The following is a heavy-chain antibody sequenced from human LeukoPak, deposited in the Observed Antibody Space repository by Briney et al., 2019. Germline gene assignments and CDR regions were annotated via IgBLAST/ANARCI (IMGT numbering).Heavy chain of an antibody. CDR3: ARGSAHQLPYFDY. V-gene: IGHV1-69*05. D-gene: IGHD2-2*01. J-gene: IGHJ4*02. Sequence: ASVKVSCKASGGTSSSYAISWVRQAPGQGLEWMGRIIPIFGTANYAQKFQGRVTITTDESTSTAYMELSSLRSEDTAVYYCARGSAHQLPYFDYWGQGTLVTVSS. CDR1: GGTSSSYA. CDR2: IIPIFGTA.